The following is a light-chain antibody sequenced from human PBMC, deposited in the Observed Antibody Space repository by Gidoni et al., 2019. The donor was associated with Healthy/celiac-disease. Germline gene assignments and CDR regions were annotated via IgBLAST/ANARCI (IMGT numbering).Light chain of an antibody. CDR2: GAS. CDR3: QQDYNLRT. J-gene: IGKJ4*01. CDR1: QSVSSSY. Sequence: ELVMTQSPATLSLSPGERATLSCRASQSVSSSYLSWYQQKPGQAPRLLIYGASTRATGIPARFSGSGSGTDFTLTISSLQPEDFAVYYWQQDYNLRTFGGGTKVEIK. V-gene: IGKV3D-7*01.